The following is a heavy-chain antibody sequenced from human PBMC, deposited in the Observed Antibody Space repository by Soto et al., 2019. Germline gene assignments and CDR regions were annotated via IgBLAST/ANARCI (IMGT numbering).Heavy chain of an antibody. J-gene: IGHJ4*02. CDR1: GGSISSDAYS. V-gene: IGHV4-30-2*01. CDR2: IYHSGST. CDR3: AISEGIGVTTFDY. Sequence: QLQLQESGSGLVKPSQTLSLICTVSGGSISSDAYSWSWIRQPPGKGLEWIGYIYHSGSTYYNPSLKSRVTISVDGSKNQFSLKLNSVTAADTAVYYCAISEGIGVTTFDYWGQGTLVTVSS. D-gene: IGHD4-4*01.